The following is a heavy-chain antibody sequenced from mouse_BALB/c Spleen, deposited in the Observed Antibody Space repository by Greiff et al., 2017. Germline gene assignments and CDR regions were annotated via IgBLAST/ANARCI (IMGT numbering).Heavy chain of an antibody. D-gene: IGHD5-5*01. CDR1: GYTFSSYW. CDR3: ARGGGNLPMAMDY. J-gene: IGHJ4*01. CDR2: ILPGSGST. Sequence: VQLQQSGAELMKPGASVKISCKATGYTFSSYWIEWVKQRPGHGLEWIGEILPGSGSTNYNEKFKGKATFTADTSSNPAYMQLSSLTSEDSAVYYCARGGGNLPMAMDYWGQGTSVTVSS. V-gene: IGHV1-9*01.